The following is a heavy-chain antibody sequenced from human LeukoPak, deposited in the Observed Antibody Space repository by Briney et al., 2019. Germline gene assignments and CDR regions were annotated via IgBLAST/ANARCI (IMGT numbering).Heavy chain of an antibody. CDR1: GGSISSSSYS. Sequence: PSETLSLTCTVSGGSISSSSYSWGWIRQPPGKGLEWIGSISYSGNTYYNPSLKSRVTISVDTSKNQFSLKLSSVTAADTAVYYCARDSRDPAFDIWGQGTMVTVSS. CDR3: ARDSRDPAFDI. J-gene: IGHJ3*02. V-gene: IGHV4-39*07. CDR2: ISYSGNT. D-gene: IGHD2-2*01.